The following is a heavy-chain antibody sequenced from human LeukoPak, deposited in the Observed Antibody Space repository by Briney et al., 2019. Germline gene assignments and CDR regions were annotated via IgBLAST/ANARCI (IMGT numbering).Heavy chain of an antibody. CDR1: GFTFSDYY. Sequence: PGGSLRLSCAASGFTFSDYYMTWIRLALGRGLEGISYINGSSSDTKYADSVKGRFTISRDNAKNSLYLLMNSLRAEDTAVYYCARRGTTYCTVDSCHPNWFDPWGQGTLVTVSS. J-gene: IGHJ5*02. CDR2: INGSSSDT. V-gene: IGHV3-11*03. CDR3: ARRGTTYCTVDSCHPNWFDP. D-gene: IGHD2-15*01.